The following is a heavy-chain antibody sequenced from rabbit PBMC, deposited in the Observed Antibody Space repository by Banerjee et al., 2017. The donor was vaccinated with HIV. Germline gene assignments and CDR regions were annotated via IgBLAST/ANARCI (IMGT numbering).Heavy chain of an antibody. CDR1: GFTLSSYW. J-gene: IGHJ4*01. Sequence: QSLEESGGDLVKPGASLTLTCTASGFTLSSYWICWVRQAPGKGLEWIGYIDPIFGSTYCASWVNGRFTISSHNAQNTLYLQLNSLIAADTATHFCVRGVSDTFALWGPGTLVT. V-gene: IGHV1S7*01. D-gene: IGHD1-1*01. CDR3: VRGVSDTFAL. CDR2: IDPIFGST.